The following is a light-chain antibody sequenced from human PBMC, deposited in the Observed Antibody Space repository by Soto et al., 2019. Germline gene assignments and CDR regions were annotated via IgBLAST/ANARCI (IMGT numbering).Light chain of an antibody. CDR2: DAS. Sequence: DIQMTQSPSSLSASVGDRVTITCQASQDISNYLNWCQQKPGKAPKLLIYDASNLETGVPSRFSGSGSGTDFTFTISSLQPEDIATYYCQQYDNLPPGTFGQGTRLEIK. J-gene: IGKJ5*01. CDR3: QQYDNLPPGT. V-gene: IGKV1-33*01. CDR1: QDISNY.